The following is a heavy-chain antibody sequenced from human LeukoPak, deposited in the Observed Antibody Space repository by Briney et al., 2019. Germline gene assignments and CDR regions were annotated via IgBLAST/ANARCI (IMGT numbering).Heavy chain of an antibody. J-gene: IGHJ6*02. Sequence: GGSLRLSCAASGFTFSSYAMSWVRQAPGKGLEWVSAISGSGGSTYYADSVKGRFTISRDNSKNTLYLQMNSLRAEDTAVYYCAKGTDFWSGYPYYYGMDVWGQGTTVTVSS. CDR2: ISGSGGST. CDR1: GFTFSSYA. V-gene: IGHV3-23*01. D-gene: IGHD3-3*01. CDR3: AKGTDFWSGYPYYYGMDV.